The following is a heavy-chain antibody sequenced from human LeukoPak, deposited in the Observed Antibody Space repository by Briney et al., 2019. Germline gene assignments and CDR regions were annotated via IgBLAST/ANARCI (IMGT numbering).Heavy chain of an antibody. D-gene: IGHD2-2*01. CDR3: AKDDCSSTSCYPPRYYYMDV. J-gene: IGHJ6*03. CDR2: IITICGTA. V-gene: IGHV1-69*13. Sequence: VQISFKASGGIFISYAISWVRQAPAREGEGVGGIITICGTANYPQKFQGRVTITVDESTSTADMELSSLRSEDTAVDYCAKDDCSSTSCYPPRYYYMDVWGKGTTVTASS. CDR1: GGIFISYA.